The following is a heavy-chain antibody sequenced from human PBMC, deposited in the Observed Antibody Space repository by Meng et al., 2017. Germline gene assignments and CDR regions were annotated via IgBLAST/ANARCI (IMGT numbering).Heavy chain of an antibody. Sequence: VHPVQSGAGVKEPLAASVKISCKASGYTFNNDAMHWVRQAPGQRLEWMGWINAGNGGTNYAQKFQGRVTMTRDTSISTAYMELSRLRSDDTAVYYCARDYGSGRIILHFDYWGQGTLVTVSS. D-gene: IGHD3-10*01. CDR2: INAGNGGT. J-gene: IGHJ4*02. CDR3: ARDYGSGRIILHFDY. V-gene: IGHV1-3*01. CDR1: GYTFNNDA.